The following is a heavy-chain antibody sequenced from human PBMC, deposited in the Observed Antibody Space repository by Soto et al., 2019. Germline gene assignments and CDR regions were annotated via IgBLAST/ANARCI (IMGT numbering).Heavy chain of an antibody. V-gene: IGHV3-15*01. D-gene: IGHD1-7*01. CDR1: GFTFSNAW. Sequence: GGSLRLSCAASGFTFSNAWMSWVRQAPGKGLEWVGRIKSKTDGGTTDYAEPVKGRFTISRDDSKNTLYQQMNSLKTEDTAVYYCTTDLQGTSTVMDVWGKGTTVTVSS. J-gene: IGHJ6*04. CDR3: TTDLQGTSTVMDV. CDR2: IKSKTDGGTT.